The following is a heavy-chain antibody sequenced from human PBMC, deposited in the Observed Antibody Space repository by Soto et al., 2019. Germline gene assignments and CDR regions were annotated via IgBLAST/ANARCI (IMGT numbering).Heavy chain of an antibody. CDR3: AKALLWFGESTPFDY. V-gene: IGHV3-23*01. J-gene: IGHJ4*02. Sequence: EVQLLESGGGLVQPGGSLRLSCAASGFTFSSYAMSWVHQAPGKGLEWVSAISGSGGSTYYADSVKGRFTISRDNSKNTLYLQMNSLRAEDTAVYYCAKALLWFGESTPFDYWGQGTLVTVSS. CDR2: ISGSGGST. CDR1: GFTFSSYA. D-gene: IGHD3-10*01.